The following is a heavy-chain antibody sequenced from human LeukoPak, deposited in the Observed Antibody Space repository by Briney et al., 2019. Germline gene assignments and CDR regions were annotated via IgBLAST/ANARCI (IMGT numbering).Heavy chain of an antibody. J-gene: IGHJ4*02. V-gene: IGHV3-30*02. Sequence: GGSLRLSCAASGFTFSSYGMHWARQAPGKGLEWVAFIRYDGSNKYYADSVKGRFTISRDNSKNTLYLQMNSLRAEDTAVYYCAISSGSYHYFDYWGQGTLVTVSS. D-gene: IGHD1-26*01. CDR2: IRYDGSNK. CDR1: GFTFSSYG. CDR3: AISSGSYHYFDY.